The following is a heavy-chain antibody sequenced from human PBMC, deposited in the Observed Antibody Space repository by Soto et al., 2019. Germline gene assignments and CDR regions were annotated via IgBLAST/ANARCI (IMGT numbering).Heavy chain of an antibody. CDR2: INTGSGYT. J-gene: IGHJ4*02. D-gene: IGHD2-8*02. V-gene: IGHV1-18*01. CDR3: ARDRVYTGGSDADY. CDR1: GYTFSNYA. Sequence: QVHLVQSGAEVKKPGSSVRVSCKTSGYTFSNYAISWVRQAPGQGLEWMGWINTGSGYTNYAHDRVTMPKDASTYTAYLEVTSLRSYDTAIYYCARDRVYTGGSDADYWGQGNLVTVSS.